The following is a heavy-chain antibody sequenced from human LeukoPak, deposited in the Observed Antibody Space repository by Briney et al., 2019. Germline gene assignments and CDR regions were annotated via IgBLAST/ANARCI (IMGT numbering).Heavy chain of an antibody. J-gene: IGHJ4*02. D-gene: IGHD6-19*01. Sequence: PSETLSLTCAVYGGSFSGNYWSWIRQPPGKGLEWIGEIIHDRGTGRGTPTYNPSLKSRVTISVDTSKNQFSLNLNAVTAADTAVYYCARSLRVSSGWYFFDYWGQGTLVTVSS. V-gene: IGHV4-34*12. CDR1: GGSFSGNY. CDR2: IIHDRGTGRGTP. CDR3: ARSLRVSSGWYFFDY.